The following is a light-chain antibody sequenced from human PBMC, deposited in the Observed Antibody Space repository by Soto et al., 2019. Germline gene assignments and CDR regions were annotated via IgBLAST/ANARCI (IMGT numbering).Light chain of an antibody. V-gene: IGKV3-15*01. Sequence: EVVMTQSPATLSVSPGERATLSCRASETVATNLAWYQQKPGQAPRLLISGASTRAAGISDRFRGSGSGTEFTLTISSLRSEDSAIYYCQQYFEWPPMTFAQGTKVEI. CDR2: GAS. CDR3: QQYFEWPPMT. CDR1: ETVATN. J-gene: IGKJ1*01.